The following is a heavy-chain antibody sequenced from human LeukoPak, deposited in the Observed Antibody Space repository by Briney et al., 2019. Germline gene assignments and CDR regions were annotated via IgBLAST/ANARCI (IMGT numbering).Heavy chain of an antibody. Sequence: GGSLRLSCAASGFTFSSYGMHWVRQAPGKGLEWVAVIWYDGSNKYYADSVKGRFTISRDNSTNTLYLQMNSLRAEDTAVYYCARDYLDWYFDLWGRGTLVTVSS. J-gene: IGHJ2*01. CDR2: IWYDGSNK. V-gene: IGHV3-33*01. CDR1: GFTFSSYG. CDR3: ARDYLDWYFDL.